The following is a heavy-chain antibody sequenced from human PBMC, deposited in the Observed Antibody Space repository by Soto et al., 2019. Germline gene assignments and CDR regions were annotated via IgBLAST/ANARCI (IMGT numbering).Heavy chain of an antibody. V-gene: IGHV4-4*02. CDR2: IYHSGST. CDR1: AGSISSSNW. CDR3: ARGGYGYNLN. Sequence: SQTLSLTCALSAGSISSSNWWSGVRQPPGKGLEWIGEIYHSGSTNYNPSLKSRVTISVGKSKNQFSLKLSSVTAADTAVYYCARGGYGYNLNWGQGTLVTVSS. J-gene: IGHJ4*02. D-gene: IGHD5-12*01.